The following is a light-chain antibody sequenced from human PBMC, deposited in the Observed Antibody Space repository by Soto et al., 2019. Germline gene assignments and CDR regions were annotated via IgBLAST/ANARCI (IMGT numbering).Light chain of an antibody. CDR1: QSVSSY. J-gene: IGKJ4*01. CDR2: DAS. CDR3: QQRSNRLLT. Sequence: EIVLTQSPATLSLSPGERATLSCRASQSVSSYLAWYQQKPGQAPRLLFSDASNKATGIPARFSGSVSGKDFTLTISSLEPEDFAVYYCQQRSNRLLTFGGGTKVEIK. V-gene: IGKV3-11*01.